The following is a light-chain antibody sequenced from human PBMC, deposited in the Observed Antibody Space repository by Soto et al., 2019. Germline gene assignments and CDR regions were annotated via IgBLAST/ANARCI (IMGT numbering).Light chain of an antibody. CDR3: SSYTTSNTRQIV. CDR2: DVS. CDR1: SSDVGGYNY. Sequence: QSVLTQPASVSGSPGHSITISCTGTSSDVGGYNYVSWYQHHPGKAPKLMIYDVSNRPSGISNRFSGSKSGNTASLTISGLQPEDEGDYYCSSYTTSNTRQIVFGTGTKVTVL. V-gene: IGLV2-14*03. J-gene: IGLJ1*01.